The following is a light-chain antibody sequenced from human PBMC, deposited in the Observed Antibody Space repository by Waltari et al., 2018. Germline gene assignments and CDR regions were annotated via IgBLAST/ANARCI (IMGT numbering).Light chain of an antibody. CDR3: QQYNNWPPYT. V-gene: IGKV3-15*01. Sequence: EIVMTQSPATLSVSPGERATLSCWASQSLNTNLAWYQQKPGQAPRLLIYGASTRATGIPARFSGHGSGTDFTLTISSLQSEDFALYYCQQYNNWPPYTFAQGTKLEIK. CDR2: GAS. J-gene: IGKJ2*01. CDR1: QSLNTN.